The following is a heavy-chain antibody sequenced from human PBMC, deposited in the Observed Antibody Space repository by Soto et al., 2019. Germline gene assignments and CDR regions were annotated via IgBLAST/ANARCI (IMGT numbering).Heavy chain of an antibody. Sequence: PGGSLRLSCAASGFTFSSCAMHWVRQAPGKGLEWVAVISYDGSNKYYADSVKGRFTISRDNSKNTLYLQMNSLRAEDTAVYYCARGGDTAMVRIVDYWGQGTLVTVSS. D-gene: IGHD5-18*01. CDR1: GFTFSSCA. CDR2: ISYDGSNK. V-gene: IGHV3-30-3*01. CDR3: ARGGDTAMVRIVDY. J-gene: IGHJ4*02.